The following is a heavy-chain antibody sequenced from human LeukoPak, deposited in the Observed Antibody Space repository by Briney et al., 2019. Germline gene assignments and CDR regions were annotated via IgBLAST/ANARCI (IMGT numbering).Heavy chain of an antibody. Sequence: ASVKVSCKASGYTFTSYAMHWVRQAPGQRLEWMGWINAGNGNTKYSQKFQGRVTITRDTSASTAYMELSSLRSEDTAVYYCARDVIVGATNSYYFDYWGQGTLVTVSS. J-gene: IGHJ4*02. V-gene: IGHV1-3*01. CDR2: INAGNGNT. D-gene: IGHD1-26*01. CDR3: ARDVIVGATNSYYFDY. CDR1: GYTFTSYA.